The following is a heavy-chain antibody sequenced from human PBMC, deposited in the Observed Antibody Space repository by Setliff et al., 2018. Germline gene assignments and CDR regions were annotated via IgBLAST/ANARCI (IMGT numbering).Heavy chain of an antibody. V-gene: IGHV1-18*01. Sequence: ASVKVSCKASGYTFTSYGISWVRQAPGQGLEWMGWISAYNGNANYAQELQGRLTMTTDTSTSTAYMELRSLRSDDTAVYYCARSPPTVVVTAIQAIFDYWGQGTLVTVSS. CDR2: ISAYNGNA. D-gene: IGHD2-21*02. CDR1: GYTFTSYG. J-gene: IGHJ4*02. CDR3: ARSPPTVVVTAIQAIFDY.